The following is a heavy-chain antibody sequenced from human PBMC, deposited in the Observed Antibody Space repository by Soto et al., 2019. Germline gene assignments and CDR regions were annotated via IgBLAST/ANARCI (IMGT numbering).Heavy chain of an antibody. D-gene: IGHD2-15*01. CDR2: INHSGST. CDR3: EITHVVAATASYYYMDV. V-gene: IGHV4-34*01. Sequence: SETLSLTCAVYGGSFSGYYWSWIRQPPGKGLEWIGEINHSGSTNYNPSLKSRVTISVDTSKNQFSLKLSSVTAADTAVYYCEITHVVAATASYYYMDVWGKGTTVTVSS. J-gene: IGHJ6*03. CDR1: GGSFSGYY.